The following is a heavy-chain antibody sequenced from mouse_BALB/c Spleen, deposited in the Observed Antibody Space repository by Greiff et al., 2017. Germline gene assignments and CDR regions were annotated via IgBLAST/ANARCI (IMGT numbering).Heavy chain of an antibody. J-gene: IGHJ1*01. CDR3: ARDGSGYFDV. Sequence: EVMLVESGGGLVKPGGSLKLSCAASGFTFSSYAMSWVRQTPEKRLEWVASISSGGSTYYPDSVKGRFTISRDNARNILYLQMSSLRSEDTAMYYCARDGSGYFDVWGAGTTLTVSS. V-gene: IGHV5-6-5*01. CDR1: GFTFSSYA. D-gene: IGHD2-3*01. CDR2: ISSGGST.